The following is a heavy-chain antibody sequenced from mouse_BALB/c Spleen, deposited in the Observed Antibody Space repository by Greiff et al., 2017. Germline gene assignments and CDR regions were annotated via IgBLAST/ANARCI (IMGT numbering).Heavy chain of an antibody. CDR2: IRLKSNNYAT. D-gene: IGHD4-1*01. Sequence: EVQGVESGGGLVQPGGSMKLSCVASGFTFSNYWMNWVRQSPEKGLEWVAEIRLKSNNYATHYAESVKGRFTISRDDSKSSVYLQMNNLRAEDTGIYYCTKASNWDYFDVWGAGTTVTVSS. CDR1: GFTFSNYW. V-gene: IGHV6-6*02. J-gene: IGHJ1*01. CDR3: TKASNWDYFDV.